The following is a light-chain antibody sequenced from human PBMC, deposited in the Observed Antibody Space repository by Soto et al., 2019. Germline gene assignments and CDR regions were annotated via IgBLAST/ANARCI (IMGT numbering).Light chain of an antibody. CDR2: DVS. CDR1: SSDVGGYNY. V-gene: IGLV2-14*01. CDR3: SSYTGSSTLVV. J-gene: IGLJ2*01. Sequence: QSALTQPASVSGSPGQSLTISCTGTSSDVGGYNYVSWYQQQSGKAPELMIYDVSSRPPGVSNRFSGSKSGNTASLTISGLQAEDEADYYCSSYTGSSTLVVFGGGTKLTVL.